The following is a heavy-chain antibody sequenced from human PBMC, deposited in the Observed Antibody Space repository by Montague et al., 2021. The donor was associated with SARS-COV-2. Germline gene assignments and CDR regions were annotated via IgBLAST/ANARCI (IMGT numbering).Heavy chain of an antibody. CDR2: IDWDDDK. V-gene: IGHV2-70*11. CDR1: GFSLSTSGMC. CDR3: ARTHYYDSSCYHDAYDI. Sequence: PVLVKPTQTLTLTCTFSGFSLSTSGMCVSWIRQPPGKALEWLASIDWDDDKYYSTSLKTRLTISKDTSKNQVVLTMTNMDPVDTATYYCARTHYYDSSCYHDAYDIWCQGTMVTVSS. J-gene: IGHJ3*02. D-gene: IGHD3-22*01.